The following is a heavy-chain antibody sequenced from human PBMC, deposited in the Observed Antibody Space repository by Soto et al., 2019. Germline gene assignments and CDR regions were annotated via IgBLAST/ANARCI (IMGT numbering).Heavy chain of an antibody. CDR1: GGSISSYY. V-gene: IGHV4-59*01. CDR3: AGDFYDYSNYEDEYYYYYGMDV. J-gene: IGHJ6*02. Sequence: SETLSLTCTVSGGSISSYYWSWIRQPPGKGLEWIGYIYYSGSTNYNPSLKSRVTISVDTSKNQFSLKLSSVTAADTAVYYCAGDFYDYSNYEDEYYYYYGMDVWGQGTTVTVSS. D-gene: IGHD4-4*01. CDR2: IYYSGST.